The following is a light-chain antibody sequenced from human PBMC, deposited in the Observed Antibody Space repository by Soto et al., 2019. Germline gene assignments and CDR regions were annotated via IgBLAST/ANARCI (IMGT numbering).Light chain of an antibody. J-gene: IGLJ1*01. V-gene: IGLV2-11*01. CDR1: SSDVGGYKF. CDR2: DVS. Sequence: QSALTQPRSVSGSPGQSVTISCTGTSSDVGGYKFVSWYQQHSGKAPKLMIYDVSQRPSGVPDRFSGSTSGNTASLTISGLQAEGEAEYYCCSYVGSYVFGTGTKVTVL. CDR3: CSYVGSYV.